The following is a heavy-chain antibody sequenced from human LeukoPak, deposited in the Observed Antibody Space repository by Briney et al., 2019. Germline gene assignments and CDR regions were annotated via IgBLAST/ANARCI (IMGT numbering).Heavy chain of an antibody. CDR2: ISAYNGNT. V-gene: IGHV1-18*01. J-gene: IGHJ5*02. CDR1: GYTFTSYG. D-gene: IGHD6-13*01. Sequence: GASVKVSCKASGYTFTSYGISWVRQAPGQGLEWMGWISAYNGNTNYAQKLQGRVTMTTDTSTSTAYMELRSLRSDDTAVYYCARDPNPGIPAPLYIWFDPWGQGTLVTVSS. CDR3: ARDPNPGIPAPLYIWFDP.